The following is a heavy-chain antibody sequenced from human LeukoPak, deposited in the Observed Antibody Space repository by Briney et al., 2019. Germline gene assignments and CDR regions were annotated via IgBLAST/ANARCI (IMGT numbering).Heavy chain of an antibody. D-gene: IGHD2-15*01. V-gene: IGHV4-34*01. Sequence: SETLSLTCAVYGGSFSGYYWSWIRQPPGKGLEWIGEINHSGSTNYNPSLKSRILFSVDTSQNQFSLKLNSVTAADTAVYYCVREILYCSGGSCYRGPFDNWGQGTLATVSA. CDR1: GGSFSGYY. CDR3: VREILYCSGGSCYRGPFDN. CDR2: INHSGST. J-gene: IGHJ4*02.